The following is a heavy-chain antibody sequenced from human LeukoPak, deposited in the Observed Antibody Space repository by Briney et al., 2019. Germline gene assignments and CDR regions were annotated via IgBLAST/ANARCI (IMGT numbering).Heavy chain of an antibody. CDR1: GGSFSGYY. J-gene: IGHJ3*02. D-gene: IGHD1-26*01. Sequence: PSGTLSLTCAVYGGSFSGYYWSWIRQPPGKGLEWIGEINHSGSTNYNPSLKSRVTISVDTSKNQFSLKLSSVTAADTAVYYCARSKWELHAFDIWGQGTMVTVSS. V-gene: IGHV4-34*01. CDR3: ARSKWELHAFDI. CDR2: INHSGST.